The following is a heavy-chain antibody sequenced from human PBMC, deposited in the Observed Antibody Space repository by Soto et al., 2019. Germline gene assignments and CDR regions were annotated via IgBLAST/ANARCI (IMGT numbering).Heavy chain of an antibody. CDR2: IYYSGST. V-gene: IGHV4-31*03. CDR3: ARVGGFGVSRIED. D-gene: IGHD3-10*01. J-gene: IGHJ4*02. Sequence: SETLSLTCTVSGGSISSGGYYWSWVRQHPGKGLEWIGYIYYSGSTYYNPSLKSRVTLSVDTSKNQFSLKLSSATASDTAVYYCARVGGFGVSRIEDWGQGTLVTVFS. CDR1: GGSISSGGYY.